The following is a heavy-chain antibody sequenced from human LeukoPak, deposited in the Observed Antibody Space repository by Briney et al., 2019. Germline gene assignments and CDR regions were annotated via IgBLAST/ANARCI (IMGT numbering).Heavy chain of an antibody. V-gene: IGHV4-59*12. CDR3: ARGRYYDSSGYYSP. J-gene: IGHJ4*02. D-gene: IGHD3-22*01. CDR2: IYYSGST. Sequence: PSETLSLTCTVSGGSISSYYWSWIRQPPGKGLEWIGYIYYSGSTNYNPSLKSRVTISVDTSKNQFSLKLSSVTAADTAVYYCARGRYYDSSGYYSPWGQGTLVTVSS. CDR1: GGSISSYY.